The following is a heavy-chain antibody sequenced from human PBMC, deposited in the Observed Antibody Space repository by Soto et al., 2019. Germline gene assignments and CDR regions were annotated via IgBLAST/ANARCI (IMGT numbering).Heavy chain of an antibody. J-gene: IGHJ4*02. V-gene: IGHV1-3*01. CDR3: AREGRPYSGSYYYFDY. Sequence: ASVKVSCKASGYTFTSYAMHWVRQAPGQRLEWMGWINAGNGNTKYSQKFQGRVTITRDTSASTAYMELSSLRSEDTAVYYCAREGRPYSGSYYYFDYWGQGTLVTVSS. CDR2: INAGNGNT. D-gene: IGHD1-26*01. CDR1: GYTFTSYA.